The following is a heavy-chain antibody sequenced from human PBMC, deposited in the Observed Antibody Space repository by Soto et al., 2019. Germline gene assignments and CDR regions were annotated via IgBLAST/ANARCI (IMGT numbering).Heavy chain of an antibody. CDR1: GGTFNSYA. J-gene: IGHJ3*02. V-gene: IGHV1-69*06. CDR2: IIPIFGTP. CDR3: ARLIVVAPAVSEDTFDI. Sequence: SVRVSCKASGGTFNSYAINWVRQAPGQGLEWMGRIIPIFGTPNYAQMFQGRVTITADRSTSTVYMELSSLRPEDTAVYYCARLIVVAPAVSEDTFDISGQGTRVTGSS. D-gene: IGHD2-2*01.